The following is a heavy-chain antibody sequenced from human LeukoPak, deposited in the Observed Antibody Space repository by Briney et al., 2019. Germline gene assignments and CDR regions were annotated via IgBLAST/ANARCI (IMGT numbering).Heavy chain of an antibody. V-gene: IGHV4-34*01. CDR1: GGSFSGYY. J-gene: IGHJ4*02. D-gene: IGHD5-18*01. CDR2: INHSGST. Sequence: SETLSLTCAVYGGSFSGYYWSWIRQLPGKGLEWIGEINHSGSTNYNPSLKSRVTISVDTSKNQFSLKLSSVTAADTAVYYCARVSVDTAKLFDYWVQGTLVTVSS. CDR3: ARVSVDTAKLFDY.